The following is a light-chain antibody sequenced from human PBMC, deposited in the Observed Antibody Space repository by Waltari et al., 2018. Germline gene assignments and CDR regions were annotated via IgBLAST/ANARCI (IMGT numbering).Light chain of an antibody. V-gene: IGLV2-14*01. CDR2: DVS. CDR3: NSYTGSSSWV. J-gene: IGLJ3*02. CDR1: SRDVGFYNY. Sequence: QSALTQPTSVSGSPGQSITISCTGTSRDVGFYNYVSWYQQYPGKVPQLLIYDVSDRPSGVSSRFSCAKSGSTASLTISGLQADDEADYYCNSYTGSSSWVFGGGTKLTVL.